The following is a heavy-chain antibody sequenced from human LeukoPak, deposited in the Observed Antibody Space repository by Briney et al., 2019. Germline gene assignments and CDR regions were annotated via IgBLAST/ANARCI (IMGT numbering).Heavy chain of an antibody. CDR1: GGTFSSYA. CDR3: ASSKEDKAPKGSGYSYGYR. J-gene: IGHJ4*02. D-gene: IGHD5-18*01. CDR2: IIPIFGTA. V-gene: IGHV1-69*05. Sequence: SVKVSCKASGGTFSSYAISWVRQAPGQGLEWMGGIIPIFGTANYAQKFQGRVTITTDESTSTAYMELSSLRSEDTAVYYCASSKEDKAPKGSGYSYGYRWGQGTLVTVSP.